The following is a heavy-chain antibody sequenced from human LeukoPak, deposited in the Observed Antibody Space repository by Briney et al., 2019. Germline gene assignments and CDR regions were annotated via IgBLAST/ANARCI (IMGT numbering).Heavy chain of an antibody. CDR2: IYSGGST. CDR1: GFTVSSNY. V-gene: IGHV3-66*01. J-gene: IGHJ4*02. Sequence: GRSLRLSCAASGFTVSSNYMSWVRQAPGKGLEWVSFIYSGGSTYYADSVKGRFTISRDNSKNTLYLQLSSLRADDTAMYYCARGGGDGGWYFDYWGQGTLVTVSS. CDR3: ARGGGDGGWYFDY. D-gene: IGHD2-21*02.